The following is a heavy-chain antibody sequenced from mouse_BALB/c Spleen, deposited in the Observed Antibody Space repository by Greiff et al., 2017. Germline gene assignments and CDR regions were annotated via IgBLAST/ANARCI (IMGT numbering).Heavy chain of an antibody. V-gene: IGHV14-3*02. D-gene: IGHD1-2*01. J-gene: IGHJ1*01. CDR1: GFNIKDTY. CDR2: IDPANGNT. CDR3: ARTTAYFDV. Sequence: VQLQQSGAELVKPGASVKLSCTASGFNIKDTYMHWVKQRPEQGLEWIGRIDPANGNTKYDPKFQGKATITADTSSNTAYLQLSSLTSEDTAVYYSARTTAYFDVWGAGTTVTVSS.